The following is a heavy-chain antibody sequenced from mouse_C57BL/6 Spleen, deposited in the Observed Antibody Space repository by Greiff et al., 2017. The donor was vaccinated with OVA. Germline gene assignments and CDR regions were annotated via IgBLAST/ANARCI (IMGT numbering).Heavy chain of an antibody. CDR1: GYTFTSYW. Sequence: VQLQQPGAELVKPGASVKLSCKASGYTFTSYWMHWVKQRPGQGLEWIGMIHPNSGSTNYNEKFKSKATLTVDKSSSTAYMQLSSLTSEDSAVYYCARSELPVYYAMDYWGQGTSVTVSS. V-gene: IGHV1-64*01. J-gene: IGHJ4*01. CDR2: IHPNSGST. D-gene: IGHD5-5*01. CDR3: ARSELPVYYAMDY.